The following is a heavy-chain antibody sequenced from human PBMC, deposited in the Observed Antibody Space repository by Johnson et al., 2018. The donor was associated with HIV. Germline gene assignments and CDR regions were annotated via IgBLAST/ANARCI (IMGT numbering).Heavy chain of an antibody. CDR3: ARSPSWDAFDI. CDR1: GFTVSSKY. CDR2: IYSGGST. J-gene: IGHJ3*02. Sequence: VQLVESGGGVVQPGGSLRLSCAASGFTVSSKYMSWVRQAPGKGLGWVSVIYSGGSTDYADSVKGRFTISRDNSKNTLYLQMNSLRAEDTAVYYCARSPSWDAFDIWGQGTMVTVSS. V-gene: IGHV3-66*01.